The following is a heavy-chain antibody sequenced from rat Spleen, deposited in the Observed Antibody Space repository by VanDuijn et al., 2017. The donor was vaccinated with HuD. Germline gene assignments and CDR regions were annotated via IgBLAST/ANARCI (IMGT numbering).Heavy chain of an antibody. Sequence: EVQLVESGGGLVQPGRSLKLSCAASGFTFNNYDMAWVRQAPTKGLEWIASISTGGGNTNYRDSVKGRFTISRENAKDTQYLQMDSLRSEDTATYYCARHNSGYGVMDAWGQGASVTVSS. CDR3: ARHNSGYGVMDA. CDR1: GFTFNNYD. D-gene: IGHD4-3*01. J-gene: IGHJ4*01. CDR2: ISTGGGNT. V-gene: IGHV5S13*01.